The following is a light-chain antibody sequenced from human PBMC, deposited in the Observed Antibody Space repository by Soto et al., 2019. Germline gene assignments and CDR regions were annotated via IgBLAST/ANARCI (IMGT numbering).Light chain of an antibody. CDR3: SSYAVSNNLL. J-gene: IGLJ2*01. V-gene: IGLV2-8*01. Sequence: QSALTQPPSASGSPGQSVAIYCTGTNSDIGNYNFVSWYQQHPGKAPKLMIYEVNKLPSGVPDRFSGSKSGNTASLTVSGLQPEDEADYYCSSYAVSNNLLFGGGTKVTVL. CDR1: NSDIGNYNF. CDR2: EVN.